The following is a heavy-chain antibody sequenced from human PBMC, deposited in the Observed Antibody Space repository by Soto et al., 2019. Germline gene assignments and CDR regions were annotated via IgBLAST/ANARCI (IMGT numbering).Heavy chain of an antibody. D-gene: IGHD6-6*01. Sequence: LSLTCPVSGVSITSGDYFWSWIRQLPGTGLEWIGNIYYSGSTYYNPSLKSRSTISVDTSKNQFSLRLSSVTAADTAVYYCARARGYSTSSGIGYWGRGTLVTVSS. V-gene: IGHV4-31*03. CDR2: IYYSGST. CDR3: ARARGYSTSSGIGY. CDR1: GVSITSGDYF. J-gene: IGHJ4*02.